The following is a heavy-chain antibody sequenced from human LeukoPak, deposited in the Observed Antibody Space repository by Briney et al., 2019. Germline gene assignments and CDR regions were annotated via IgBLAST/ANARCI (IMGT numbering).Heavy chain of an antibody. CDR1: GYTFTSYG. Sequence: ASVKVSCKASGYTFTSYGISWVRQATGQGLEWMGWMNPNSGNTGYAQKFQGRVTMTRNTSISTAYMELSSLRSEDTAVYYCARVSSSSWPEYFQHWGQGTLVTVSS. CDR2: MNPNSGNT. V-gene: IGHV1-8*02. D-gene: IGHD6-13*01. J-gene: IGHJ1*01. CDR3: ARVSSSSWPEYFQH.